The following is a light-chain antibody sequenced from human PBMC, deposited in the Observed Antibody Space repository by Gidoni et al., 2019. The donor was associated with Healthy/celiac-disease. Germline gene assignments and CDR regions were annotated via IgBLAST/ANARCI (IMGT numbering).Light chain of an antibody. Sequence: EIVLTQSPGTLSLSPGERATLSCRASQSISSSYLAWYQQKPGHTPRLLIYGASSRATGILDRFSGSGSGTDFTLTISRLEPEDFAVYYCQQYGSSPYTFGQGTKLEIK. J-gene: IGKJ2*01. CDR2: GAS. CDR3: QQYGSSPYT. V-gene: IGKV3-20*01. CDR1: QSISSSY.